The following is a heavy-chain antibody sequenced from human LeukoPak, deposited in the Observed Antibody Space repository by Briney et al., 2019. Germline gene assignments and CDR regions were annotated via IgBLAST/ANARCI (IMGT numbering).Heavy chain of an antibody. CDR2: INPNSGGT. CDR3: AREWGPYCSSTSCPYNWFDP. CDR1: GYTFTGYY. J-gene: IGHJ5*02. Sequence: ASVKVSCKASGYTFTGYYMHWVRQAPGQGLEWMGWINPNSGGTNYAQKFQDRVTMTRDTSISTAYMELSRLRSDDTAVYYCAREWGPYCSSTSCPYNWFDPWGQGTLVTVSS. V-gene: IGHV1-2*02. D-gene: IGHD2-2*01.